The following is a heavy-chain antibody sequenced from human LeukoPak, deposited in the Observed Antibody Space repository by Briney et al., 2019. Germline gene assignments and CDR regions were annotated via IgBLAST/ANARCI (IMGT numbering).Heavy chain of an antibody. D-gene: IGHD4-17*01. CDR2: INHSGST. CDR3: AGLRYYFDY. Sequence: SETLSLTCTVSGGSISSSSYYWGWIRQPPGKGLEWIGEINHSGSTNYNPSLKSRVTISVDTSKNQFSLKLSSVTAADTAVYYCAGLRYYFDYWGQGTLVTVSS. CDR1: GGSISSSSYY. J-gene: IGHJ4*02. V-gene: IGHV4-39*07.